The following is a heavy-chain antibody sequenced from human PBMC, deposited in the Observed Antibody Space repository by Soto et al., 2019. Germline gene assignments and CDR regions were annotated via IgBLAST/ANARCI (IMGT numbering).Heavy chain of an antibody. D-gene: IGHD2-15*01. J-gene: IGHJ6*02. V-gene: IGHV3-21*01. CDR1: GFTFSSYS. Sequence: KTGGSLRLSCAASGFTFSSYSMNWVRQAPGKGLEWVSSISSSSSYIYYADSVKGRFTISRDNAKNSLYLQMNSLRAEDTAVYYCARDLGLLHCSGGSCYSAYYYYYGMDVWGQGTTVTVSS. CDR3: ARDLGLLHCSGGSCYSAYYYYYGMDV. CDR2: ISSSSSYI.